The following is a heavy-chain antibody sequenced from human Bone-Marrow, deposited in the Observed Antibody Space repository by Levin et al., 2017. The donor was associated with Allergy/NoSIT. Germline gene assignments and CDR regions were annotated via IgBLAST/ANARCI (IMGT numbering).Heavy chain of an antibody. V-gene: IGHV1-18*01. Sequence: GESLKISCKASGYTFSTYGISWVRQAPGQGFEWMGWISAYNGNTEFAQNLQGRVIMTTDTSTSTAYMELRSLRSDDTAVYYCARSPGGDVVAVPPATPFDYWGQGTLVTVSS. CDR2: ISAYNGNT. D-gene: IGHD2-2*01. CDR1: GYTFSTYG. J-gene: IGHJ4*02. CDR3: ARSPGGDVVAVPPATPFDY.